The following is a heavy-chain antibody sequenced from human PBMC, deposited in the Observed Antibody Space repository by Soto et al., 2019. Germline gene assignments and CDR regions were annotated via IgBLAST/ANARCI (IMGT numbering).Heavy chain of an antibody. Sequence: QVQLVESGGDLVKTGGSLRLSCAASGFTFSDYYMSGLLQPPGKGLEWVSSITSSGSTPDYTDSVKGRSTLSRDNAKNSLDLQMNSLRAEDTAVYYCARERYSYGPSYFDYWGQGTLVTGSS. CDR1: GFTFSDYY. CDR3: ARERYSYGPSYFDY. D-gene: IGHD5-18*01. CDR2: ITSSGSTP. V-gene: IGHV3-11*01. J-gene: IGHJ4*02.